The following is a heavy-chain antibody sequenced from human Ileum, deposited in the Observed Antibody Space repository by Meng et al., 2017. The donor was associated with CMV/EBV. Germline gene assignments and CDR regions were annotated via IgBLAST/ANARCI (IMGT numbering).Heavy chain of an antibody. CDR2: ISGSGGST. CDR3: AKDPYDSGGYYFDY. V-gene: IGHV3-23*01. D-gene: IGHD3-22*01. J-gene: IGHJ4*02. CDR1: GFTFSSYA. Sequence: GESLKISCAASGFTFSSYAMSWVRRAPGEGLEWVSSISGSGGSTYYADSVKGRFTISRDKSNNTLYLQMNSLRAEDTAVYYCAKDPYDSGGYYFDYWGQGTLVTVSS.